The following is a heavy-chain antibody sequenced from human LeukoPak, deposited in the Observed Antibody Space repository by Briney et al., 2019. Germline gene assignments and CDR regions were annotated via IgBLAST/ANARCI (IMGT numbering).Heavy chain of an antibody. Sequence: GESLRLSCVASGFSFISYWMYWVRQAPGKGLVVGYRINGDGRTTHYAASVKGRFTISRDNAKNTLYLQMNSLRAEDTAVYYCARAHHNYYGGCYDHWGRGTLVTVSS. D-gene: IGHD4-23*01. CDR1: GFSFISYW. J-gene: IGHJ4*02. CDR3: ARAHHNYYGGCYDH. CDR2: INGDGRTT. V-gene: IGHV3-74*01.